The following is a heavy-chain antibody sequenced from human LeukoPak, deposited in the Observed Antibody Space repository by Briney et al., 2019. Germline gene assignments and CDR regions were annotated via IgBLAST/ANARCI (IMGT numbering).Heavy chain of an antibody. CDR3: AKEYYDSSGYYYSLDY. CDR2: ISASGGST. V-gene: IGHV3-23*01. D-gene: IGHD3-22*01. CDR1: GFTFSSYV. J-gene: IGHJ4*02. Sequence: GGSLRLSCAVSGFTFSSYVMSWVRQAPGKGLEWVSSISASGGSTYYADSVKGRFTISRDNSKNTLYLQMNSLRAEDTAVYNCAKEYYDSSGYYYSLDYWGQGTLVTVSS.